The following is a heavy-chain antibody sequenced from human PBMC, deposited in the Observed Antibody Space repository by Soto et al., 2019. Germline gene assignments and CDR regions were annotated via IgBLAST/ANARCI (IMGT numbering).Heavy chain of an antibody. Sequence: GASVKVSCKASGYTFTGYYMHWVRQAPGQGLEWMGWINPNSGGTNYAQKFQGRVTMTRDTSISTAYMELSRLRSDDTAVYYCARFYRKATIFHPLRRIDWFDPWGQRTLVTVSS. J-gene: IGHJ5*02. V-gene: IGHV1-2*02. CDR2: INPNSGGT. CDR1: GYTFTGYY. CDR3: ARFYRKATIFHPLRRIDWFDP. D-gene: IGHD3-9*01.